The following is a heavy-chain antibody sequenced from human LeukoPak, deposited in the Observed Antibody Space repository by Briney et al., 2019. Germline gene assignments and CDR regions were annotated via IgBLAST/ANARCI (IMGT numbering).Heavy chain of an antibody. V-gene: IGHV3-23*01. Sequence: GGSLRLSCAASGFTFSSYAMSWVRQAPGKGLEWVSAISGSGGSTYYADSVKGRFTISRDNSKNTLYLQMNSLRSEDTAVYYCAREWRFLDGITIFGVAGFDYWGQGTLVTVSS. CDR3: AREWRFLDGITIFGVAGFDY. D-gene: IGHD3-3*01. CDR2: ISGSGGST. CDR1: GFTFSSYA. J-gene: IGHJ4*02.